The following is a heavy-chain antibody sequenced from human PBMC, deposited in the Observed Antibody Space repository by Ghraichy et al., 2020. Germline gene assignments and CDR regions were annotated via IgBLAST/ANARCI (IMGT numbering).Heavy chain of an antibody. V-gene: IGHV1-18*04. CDR3: ARVSFEYYYGSGSRRGWFDP. D-gene: IGHD3-10*01. Sequence: ASVKVSCKASGYTFTSYGISWVRQAPGQGLEWMGWISAYNGNTNYAQKLQVRVTMTTDTSTSTAYMELRSLRSDDTAVYYCARVSFEYYYGSGSRRGWFDPWGQGTLVTVSS. CDR1: GYTFTSYG. J-gene: IGHJ5*02. CDR2: ISAYNGNT.